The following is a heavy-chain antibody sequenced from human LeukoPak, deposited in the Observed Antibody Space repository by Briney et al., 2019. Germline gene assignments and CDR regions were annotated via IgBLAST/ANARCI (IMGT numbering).Heavy chain of an antibody. Sequence: ASVKVSCKASGYTFTSYYMHWVRQAPGQGLEWMGIINPSGGSTSYAQKSQGRVTMTRDMSTSTVYMELSRLRSDDTAVYYCARTVRRYGSGNPFDPWGQGTLVTVSS. CDR2: INPSGGST. CDR1: GYTFTSYY. D-gene: IGHD3-10*01. J-gene: IGHJ5*02. V-gene: IGHV1-46*01. CDR3: ARTVRRYGSGNPFDP.